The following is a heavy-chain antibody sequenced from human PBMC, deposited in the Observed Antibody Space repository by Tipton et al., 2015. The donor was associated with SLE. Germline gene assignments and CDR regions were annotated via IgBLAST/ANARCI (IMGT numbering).Heavy chain of an antibody. CDR1: GFTFSSYW. J-gene: IGHJ3*02. V-gene: IGHV3-7*01. CDR3: ARVRYSSSLDAFDI. D-gene: IGHD6-13*01. Sequence: GSLRLSCAASGFTFSSYWMSWVRQAPGKGLEWVANIKQDGSEKYYVDSVKGRFTISRDNAKNSLYLQMNSLRAEDTAVYYCARVRYSSSLDAFDIWGQGTMVTVSS. CDR2: IKQDGSEK.